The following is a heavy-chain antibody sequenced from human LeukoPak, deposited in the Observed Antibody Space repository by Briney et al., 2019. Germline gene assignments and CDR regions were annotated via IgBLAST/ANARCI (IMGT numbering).Heavy chain of an antibody. CDR1: GGSISSSSYY. CDR2: IYTSGST. D-gene: IGHD2-2*01. J-gene: IGHJ6*03. CDR3: ARAPIYCSSTSCYPHYYYYMDV. Sequence: PSETLSLTCTVSGGSISSSSYYWSWIRQPAGKGPEWIGRIYTSGSTNYNPSLKSRVTMSVDTSKNQYSLKLSSVTAADTAVYYCARAPIYCSSTSCYPHYYYYMDVWGKGTTVTVSS. V-gene: IGHV4-61*02.